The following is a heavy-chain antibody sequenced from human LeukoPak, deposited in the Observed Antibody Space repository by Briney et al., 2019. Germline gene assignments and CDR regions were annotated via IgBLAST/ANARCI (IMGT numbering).Heavy chain of an antibody. V-gene: IGHV1-46*01. CDR3: ARDMGTGYYDGFDI. D-gene: IGHD3/OR15-3a*01. CDR2: INPSGGST. Sequence: ASVKVSCKASGYTFILYYMHWVRQAPGQGLEWMGIINPSGGSTSYAQKLQGRVTMTRDMSTSAVYMELSSLRSEDTAVYYCARDMGTGYYDGFDIWGQGTMVTVAS. J-gene: IGHJ3*02. CDR1: GYTFILYY.